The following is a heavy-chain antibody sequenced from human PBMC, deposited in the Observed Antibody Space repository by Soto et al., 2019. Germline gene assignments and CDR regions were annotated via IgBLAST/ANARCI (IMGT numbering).Heavy chain of an antibody. D-gene: IGHD3-22*01. CDR2: INWNGGST. J-gene: IGHJ4*02. Sequence: GASLRLSCVSSGFTFDDYGMSWVRQSPGKGLEWVSGINWNGGSTGYADSVKGRFTISRDNAKNSLYLQMNSLRAEDTALYYCARDYYDSSGYYQTGLDYWGQGT. CDR1: GFTFDDYG. V-gene: IGHV3-20*04. CDR3: ARDYYDSSGYYQTGLDY.